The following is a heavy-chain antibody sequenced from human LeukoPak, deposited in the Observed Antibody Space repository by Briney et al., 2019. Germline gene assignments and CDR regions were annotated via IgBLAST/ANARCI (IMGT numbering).Heavy chain of an antibody. CDR2: IYSSGST. CDR3: ARHRGYSYGYDAFDI. V-gene: IGHV4-4*07. J-gene: IGHJ3*02. D-gene: IGHD5-18*01. CDR1: GGSISSYY. Sequence: SETLSLTCTVSGGSISSYYWSWIRQPAGKGLEWIGRIYSSGSTNYNPSLKSRVTISVDTSKNQFSLKLCSVTAADTAVYYCARHRGYSYGYDAFDIWGQGTMVTVSS.